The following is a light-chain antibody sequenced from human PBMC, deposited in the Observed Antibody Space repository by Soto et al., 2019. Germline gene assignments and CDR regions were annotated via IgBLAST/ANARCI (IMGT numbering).Light chain of an antibody. Sequence: QSALTQPRSVSGSPGQSVAISCTGTSGDIGGYNYVSWYQHHPGKAPTLLIYDVSERPSGVPGRYSGSKSGNTASLTISGLQSEDEADYYCCSHTGSYTFIFGGGTKVTVL. V-gene: IGLV2-11*01. J-gene: IGLJ2*01. CDR3: CSHTGSYTFI. CDR1: SGDIGGYNY. CDR2: DVS.